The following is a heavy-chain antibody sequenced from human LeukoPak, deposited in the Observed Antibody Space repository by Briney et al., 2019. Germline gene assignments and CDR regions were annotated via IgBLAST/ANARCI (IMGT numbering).Heavy chain of an antibody. Sequence: TGGSLRLSCAASGFTFSSYSMNWVRQAPGKGLEWVSYISSSSSTIYYADSVKGRFTISRDNAKNSLYLQMNSLRAEDTAVYYCARDLPTGYGKYYLDYWGQGTLVTVSS. D-gene: IGHD5-12*01. CDR2: ISSSSSTI. CDR1: GFTFSSYS. J-gene: IGHJ4*02. CDR3: ARDLPTGYGKYYLDY. V-gene: IGHV3-48*01.